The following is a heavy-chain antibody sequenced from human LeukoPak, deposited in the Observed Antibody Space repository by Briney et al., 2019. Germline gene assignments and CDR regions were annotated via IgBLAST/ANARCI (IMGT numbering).Heavy chain of an antibody. D-gene: IGHD1-7*01. V-gene: IGHV1-69*05. J-gene: IGHJ4*02. CDR3: ASPRSWELYFDY. CDR1: GGTFSSYA. CDR2: IIPIFGTA. Sequence: SVKVSCKASGGTFSSYAISWVRQAPGQGLEWMGGIIPIFGTANYAQKFQGRVTITTDESTSTAYMKLSSLRSEDTAVYYCASPRSWELYFDYWGQGTLVTVSS.